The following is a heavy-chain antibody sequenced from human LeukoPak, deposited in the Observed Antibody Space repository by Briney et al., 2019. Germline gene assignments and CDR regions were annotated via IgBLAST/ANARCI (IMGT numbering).Heavy chain of an antibody. CDR1: GGSFSGYY. CDR3: SSSWNYYYYYMDV. CDR2: INHSGST. Sequence: SETLSLTCAVYGGSFSGYYWSWIRQPPGKGLEWIGEINHSGSTNYNPSLKSRVTISVDTSKNQFSLKLSSVTAADTAVYYCSSSWNYYYYYMDVWGKGTTVTVSS. V-gene: IGHV4-34*01. J-gene: IGHJ6*03. D-gene: IGHD6-13*01.